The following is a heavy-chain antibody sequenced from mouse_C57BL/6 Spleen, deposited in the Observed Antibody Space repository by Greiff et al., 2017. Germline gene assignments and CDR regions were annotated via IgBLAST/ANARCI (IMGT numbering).Heavy chain of an antibody. D-gene: IGHD2-4*01. V-gene: IGHV1-52*01. J-gene: IGHJ3*01. Sequence: VQLQQPGAELVRPGSSVKLSCKASGYTFTSYWMHWVKQRPIQGLEWIGNIDPSDSETHYNQKFKDKATLTVDKSSSTAYMQLSSLTSEDSAVYYCARVGDDYDEGFAYWGQGTLVTVSA. CDR2: IDPSDSET. CDR1: GYTFTSYW. CDR3: ARVGDDYDEGFAY.